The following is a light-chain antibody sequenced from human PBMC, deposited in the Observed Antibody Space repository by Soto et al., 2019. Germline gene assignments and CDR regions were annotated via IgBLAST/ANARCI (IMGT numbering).Light chain of an antibody. Sequence: EIVLTQSPGTLSLSPGERATLSCRASQNAGSNYLAWYQQKPGQAPGLLIYGASNRATGIPDRFSGSGSGTDFTLTFIRLEPEDFAVYYCQQYGSSPPEYTFGQGTKVDIK. J-gene: IGKJ2*01. CDR3: QQYGSSPPEYT. CDR1: QNAGSNY. CDR2: GAS. V-gene: IGKV3-20*01.